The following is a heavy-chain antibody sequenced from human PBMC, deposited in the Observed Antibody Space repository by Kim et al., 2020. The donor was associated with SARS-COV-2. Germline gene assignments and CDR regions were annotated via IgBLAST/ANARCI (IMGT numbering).Heavy chain of an antibody. Sequence: GGSLRLSCAASGFTFSHYWVYWVRQAPGKGLVWVSLITTDGSGTNYADSVKGRFTISRDNTKNTVYLQMNSLRADDTAVYYCARIPSLNGDKGDWGQGTLVTVSS. V-gene: IGHV3-74*01. CDR3: ARIPSLNGDKGD. CDR1: GFTFSHYW. CDR2: ITTDGSGT. D-gene: IGHD4-17*01. J-gene: IGHJ4*02.